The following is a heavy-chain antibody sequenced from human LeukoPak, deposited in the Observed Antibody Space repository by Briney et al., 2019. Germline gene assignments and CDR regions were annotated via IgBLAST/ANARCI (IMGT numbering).Heavy chain of an antibody. CDR2: IKEDESEQ. V-gene: IGHV3-7*01. D-gene: IGHD4-23*01. CDR1: GFTFSNFW. Sequence: AGGSLRLSCAASGFTFSNFWMSWVRQAPGKGLEWVANIKEDESEQYYVDSVKGRFTISRDNAKNSLFLQKNSLRAEDTAVFYCARVQGKNYWDYWGQGTLVSVSS. CDR3: ARVQGKNYWDY. J-gene: IGHJ4*02.